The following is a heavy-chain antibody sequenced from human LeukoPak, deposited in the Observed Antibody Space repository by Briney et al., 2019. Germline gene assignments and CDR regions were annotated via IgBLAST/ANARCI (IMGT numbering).Heavy chain of an antibody. CDR2: IHYSGST. J-gene: IGHJ4*02. Sequence: PSETLSLTCAVYGGSFSGYYWSWIRQPPGKGLEWIGSIHYSGSTYYNPSLKSRVTISIDTSKNYFSLKLRSVTAADTAVYYCARQQVGARSFDDWGQGTLVTVSS. V-gene: IGHV4-34*01. CDR1: GGSFSGYY. CDR3: ARQQVGARSFDD. D-gene: IGHD1-26*01.